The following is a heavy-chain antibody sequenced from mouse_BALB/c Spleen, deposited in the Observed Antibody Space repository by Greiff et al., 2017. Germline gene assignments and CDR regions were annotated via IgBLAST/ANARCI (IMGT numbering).Heavy chain of an antibody. D-gene: IGHD1-1*01. CDR2: ISNGGGST. Sequence: EVMLVESGGGLVQPGGSLKLSCAASGFTFSSYTMSWVRQTPEKRLEWVAYISNGGGSTYYPDTVKGRFTISRDNAKNTLYLQMSSLKSEDTAMYYCARPYYGSSAWFAYWGQGTLVTVSA. V-gene: IGHV5-12-2*01. CDR3: ARPYYGSSAWFAY. CDR1: GFTFSSYT. J-gene: IGHJ3*01.